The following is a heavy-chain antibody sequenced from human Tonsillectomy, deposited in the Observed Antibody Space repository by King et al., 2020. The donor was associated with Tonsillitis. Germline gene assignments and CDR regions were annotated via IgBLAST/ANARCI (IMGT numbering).Heavy chain of an antibody. CDR3: ARGRGYSGYHFDY. CDR2: LYSGGST. Sequence: VQLVESGGGLIQPGGSLRLSCAASGFTVSSNYMSWVRQAPGKGLEWVSVLYSGGSTYYADSVNGRFTISRDNSKNTLYLQMNSLRAEDTAVYYCARGRGYSGYHFDYWGQGTLVTVSS. D-gene: IGHD5-12*01. V-gene: IGHV3-53*01. CDR1: GFTVSSNY. J-gene: IGHJ4*02.